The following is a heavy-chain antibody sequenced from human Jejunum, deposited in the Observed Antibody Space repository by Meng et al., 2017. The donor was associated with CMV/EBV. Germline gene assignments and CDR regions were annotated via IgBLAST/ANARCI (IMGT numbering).Heavy chain of an antibody. Sequence: FSDYYMSWIRQAPGQGLEWVAYVSTGESTIYYTDSVKGRFTVSRDNAKNSLYLQMNSLSAEDTAVYFCARQNYHYWSDYSVFLDLWGQGALVTVSS. CDR3: ARQNYHYWSDYSVFLDL. CDR1: FSDYY. CDR2: VSTGESTI. D-gene: IGHD3-3*01. V-gene: IGHV3-11*04. J-gene: IGHJ4*02.